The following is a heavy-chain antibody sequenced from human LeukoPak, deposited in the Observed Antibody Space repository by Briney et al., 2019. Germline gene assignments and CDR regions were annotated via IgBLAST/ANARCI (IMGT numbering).Heavy chain of an antibody. CDR3: AKGSSSYGRDWFDP. CDR2: ISWNSGSI. CDR1: GFTFDDYA. J-gene: IGHJ5*02. V-gene: IGHV3-9*01. D-gene: IGHD3-16*01. Sequence: GRSLRLSCAASGFTFDDYAMRWVRQVPGKGLEWVSGISWNSGSIGYADSVKGRFTISRDNAKNSLYLQMNSLRAEDTALYYCAKGSSSYGRDWFDPWGQGTLVTVSS.